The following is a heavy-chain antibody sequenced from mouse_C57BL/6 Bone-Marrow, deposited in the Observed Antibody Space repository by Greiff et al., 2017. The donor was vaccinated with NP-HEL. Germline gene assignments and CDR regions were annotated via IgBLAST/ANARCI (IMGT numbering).Heavy chain of an antibody. J-gene: IGHJ3*01. CDR3: VRGYSNYPAWFAY. V-gene: IGHV10-1*01. CDR1: GFSFNTYA. Sequence: EVQRVESGGGLVQPKGSLKLSCAASGFSFNTYAMNWVRQAPGKGFEWVARIRSKSNNYATYYADSVKDRFTISRDDSESMLYLQMNNLKTEDTAMYYCVRGYSNYPAWFAYWGQGTLVTVSA. D-gene: IGHD2-5*01. CDR2: IRSKSNNYAT.